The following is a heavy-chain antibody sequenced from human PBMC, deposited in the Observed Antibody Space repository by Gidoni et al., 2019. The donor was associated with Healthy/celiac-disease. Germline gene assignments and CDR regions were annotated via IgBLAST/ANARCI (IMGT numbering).Heavy chain of an antibody. V-gene: IGHV1-46*01. J-gene: IGHJ5*02. CDR2: INRSGGST. D-gene: IGHD3-10*01. CDR3: ARDYGSGSPPRNWFDP. CDR1: GYTFTSYY. Sequence: QVQLVQSGAELKKPGASVNVSCKASGYTFTSYYIHWMRQAPGQGLEWMGIINRSGGSTSYAQKFQGRVTMTRDTSTSTVYMELSSLRSEDTAVYYWARDYGSGSPPRNWFDPWGQGTLVTVSS.